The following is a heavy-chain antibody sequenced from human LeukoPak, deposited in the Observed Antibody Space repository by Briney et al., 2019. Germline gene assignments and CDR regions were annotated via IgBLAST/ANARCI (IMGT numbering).Heavy chain of an antibody. J-gene: IGHJ6*02. CDR2: ISSSSSYI. CDR3: AREVDCSSTSCYLSYYYYGMDV. CDR1: GFTFSSYS. V-gene: IGHV3-21*01. Sequence: TAGGSLRLSCAASGFTFSSYSMNWVRQAPGKGLEWVSSISSSSSYIYYADSVKGRFTISRDNAKNSLYLQMNSLRAEDTAVYYCAREVDCSSTSCYLSYYYYGMDVWGQGTTVTVSS. D-gene: IGHD2-2*01.